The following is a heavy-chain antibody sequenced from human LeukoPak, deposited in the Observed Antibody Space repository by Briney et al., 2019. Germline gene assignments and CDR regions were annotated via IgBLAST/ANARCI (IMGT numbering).Heavy chain of an antibody. CDR2: ISAYNGNT. J-gene: IGHJ4*02. Sequence: ASVKVSCKASGYTFTSYGISWVRQAPGQGLEWMGWISAYNGNTNYAQKLQGRVTMTTDTSTSTAYMELRSLRSDDTAVYHCARDKPYYYDSSGYSGDYWGQGTLVTVSS. CDR3: ARDKPYYYDSSGYSGDY. D-gene: IGHD3-22*01. CDR1: GYTFTSYG. V-gene: IGHV1-18*01.